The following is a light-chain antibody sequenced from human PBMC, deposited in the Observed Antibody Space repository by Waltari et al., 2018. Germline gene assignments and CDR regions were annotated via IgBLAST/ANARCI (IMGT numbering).Light chain of an antibody. CDR3: QQYYTTPFT. J-gene: IGKJ3*01. V-gene: IGKV4-1*01. CDR2: GAS. CDR1: QTVLYNSYNKIY. Sequence: DIVMTQSPDSLSVSLGERATINCKSSQTVLYNSYNKIYLAWYQQKPGRPPKLLIYGASTRESGVPDRFSGSGSGTDFSLTISSLQAEDVAVYYCQQYYTTPFTFGPGTKVDIK.